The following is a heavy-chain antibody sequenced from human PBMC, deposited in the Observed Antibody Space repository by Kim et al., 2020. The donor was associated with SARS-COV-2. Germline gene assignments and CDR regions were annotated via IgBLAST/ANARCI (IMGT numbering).Heavy chain of an antibody. CDR2: ET. D-gene: IGHD3-10*01. J-gene: IGHJ4*02. V-gene: IGHV5-10-1*01. CDR3: ATMIRGISLDS. Sequence: ETDYNPSFQGHITISVDKAISTVYLQWNSLKASDTAIYYCATMIRGISLDSWGQGTRVTVSS.